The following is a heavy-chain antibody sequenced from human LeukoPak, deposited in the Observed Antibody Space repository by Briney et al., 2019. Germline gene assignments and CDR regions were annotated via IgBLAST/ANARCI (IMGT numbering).Heavy chain of an antibody. J-gene: IGHJ4*02. CDR1: GFTFSSYW. CDR2: IKQDGSEK. D-gene: IGHD3-22*01. V-gene: IGHV3-7*01. CDR3: AKGLEWYYDSSGYRN. Sequence: GGSLRLSCAASGFTFSSYWMSWVRQAPGKGLEWVANIKQDGSEKYYVDSVKGRFTISRDNAKNSLYLQMNSLRAEDTAVYYGAKGLEWYYDSSGYRNWGQGTLVTVSS.